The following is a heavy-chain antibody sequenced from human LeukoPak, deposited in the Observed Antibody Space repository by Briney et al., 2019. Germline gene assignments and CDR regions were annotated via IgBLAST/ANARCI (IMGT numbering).Heavy chain of an antibody. CDR3: AKGRLRFLEWPYFDY. CDR1: GFTFDDYA. CDR2: ISWNSGSI. V-gene: IGHV3-9*03. Sequence: GGSLRLSCAASGFTFDDYAMHWVRQAPGKGLEWVSRISWNSGSIGYADSVKGRFTISRDNAKNSLYLQMNSLRAEDMALYYCAKGRLRFLEWPYFDYWGQGTLVTVSS. J-gene: IGHJ4*02. D-gene: IGHD3-3*01.